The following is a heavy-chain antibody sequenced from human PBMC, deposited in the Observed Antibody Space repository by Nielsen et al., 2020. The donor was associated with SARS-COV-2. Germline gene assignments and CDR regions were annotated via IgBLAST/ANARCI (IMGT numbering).Heavy chain of an antibody. D-gene: IGHD5-24*01. J-gene: IGHJ2*01. CDR2: INTNTGNP. CDR3: ARGDGYRTALSIIWYFDL. CDR1: GYTFTSYA. V-gene: IGHV7-4-1*02. Sequence: ASVKVSCRASGYTFTSYAMNWVRQAPGQGLEWMGWINTNTGNPTYAQGFTGRFVFSLDTSVSTAYLQISSLKAEDTAVYYCARGDGYRTALSIIWYFDLWGRGTLVTVSS.